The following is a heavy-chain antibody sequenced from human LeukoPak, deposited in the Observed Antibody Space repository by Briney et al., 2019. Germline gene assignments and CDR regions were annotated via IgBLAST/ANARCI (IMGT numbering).Heavy chain of an antibody. J-gene: IGHJ5*02. CDR2: LSGSGRTV. Sequence: PGGSLRLSCAASGFTFSSYAMSWVRQAPGKGLEWVSGLSGSGRTVYYADSLKGRFTISGDNSKNTLYLQMSSLRAEDTAIYYCAKDLDFYGATSAYLDPWGQGTLVTVSS. CDR1: GFTFSSYA. V-gene: IGHV3-23*01. CDR3: AKDLDFYGATSAYLDP. D-gene: IGHD4-23*01.